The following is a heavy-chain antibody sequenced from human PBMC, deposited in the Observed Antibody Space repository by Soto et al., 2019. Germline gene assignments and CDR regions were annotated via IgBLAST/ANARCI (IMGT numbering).Heavy chain of an antibody. CDR2: INAGNGNT. J-gene: IGHJ5*02. D-gene: IGHD2-8*01. V-gene: IGHV1-3*01. Sequence: QVQLVQSGAEVKKPGASVKVSCKASGYTFTSYAMHWVRQAPGQRLEWMGWINAGNGNTKYSQKSQGRVTITRDTSASTAYMELSSLRSEDTAVYYCARGTMVYEAWFDPWGQGTLVTVSS. CDR1: GYTFTSYA. CDR3: ARGTMVYEAWFDP.